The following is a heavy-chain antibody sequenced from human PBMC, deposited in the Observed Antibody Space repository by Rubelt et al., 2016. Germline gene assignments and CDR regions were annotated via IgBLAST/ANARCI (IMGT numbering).Heavy chain of an antibody. J-gene: IGHJ4*02. CDR2: IIPILGIA. CDR1: GGTFSSYA. D-gene: IGHD3-22*01. V-gene: IGHV1-69*04. CDR3: ASRVHYYDSSGHDY. Sequence: GESGAEVKKPGSSVKVSCKASGGTFSSYAISWVRQAPGQGLEWMGRIIPILGIANYAQKFQGRVTITADKSTSTAYMELSSLRSEDTAVYYCASRVHYYDSSGHDYWGQGTLVTVSS.